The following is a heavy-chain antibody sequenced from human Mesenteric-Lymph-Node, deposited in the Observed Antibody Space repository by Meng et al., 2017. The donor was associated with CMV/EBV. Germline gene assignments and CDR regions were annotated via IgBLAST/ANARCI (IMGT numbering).Heavy chain of an antibody. CDR2: ISPGASDT. CDR3: ARSSYYDSSGYYHDFDY. CDR1: CPSYW. V-gene: IGHV5-51*01. Sequence: CPSYWLGWVPPLPGQVLESIGLISPGASDTRYSPSFQGQVTISADKSISTAYLQWSSLKASDTAMYYCARSSYYDSSGYYHDFDYWGQGTLVTVSS. D-gene: IGHD3-22*01. J-gene: IGHJ4*02.